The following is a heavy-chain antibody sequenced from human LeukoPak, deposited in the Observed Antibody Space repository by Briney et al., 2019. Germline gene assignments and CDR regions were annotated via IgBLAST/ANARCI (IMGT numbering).Heavy chain of an antibody. CDR1: GGSISNYY. D-gene: IGHD5-24*01. CDR2: IYTSAST. J-gene: IGHJ3*02. CDR3: ARGRYCSATICSGGDAFDI. V-gene: IGHV4-4*07. Sequence: SETLFLTCTVSGGSISNYYWSWIRQPAGKGLEWIGRIYTSASTNYNPSLKSRVTLSVDASKNQFSLRPSSLTAADTAMYYCARGRYCSATICSGGDAFDIWGQGTVVTVSS.